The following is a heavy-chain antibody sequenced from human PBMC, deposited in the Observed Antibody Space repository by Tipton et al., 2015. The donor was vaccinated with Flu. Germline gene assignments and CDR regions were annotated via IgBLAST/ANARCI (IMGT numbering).Heavy chain of an antibody. D-gene: IGHD2-15*01. J-gene: IGHJ4*02. CDR3: ATKGVSYCSGGSCYSYYFDY. V-gene: IGHV4-39*01. Sequence: LRLSCTVSGGSISSSSYYWGWIRQPPGKGLEWIGCIYYSGSTYYNPSLKSRATISVDTSKNQFSLKLSSGTAADTAVYYWATKGVSYCSGGSCYSYYFDYWGRGTMVTVSS. CDR2: IYYSGST. CDR1: GGSISSSSYY.